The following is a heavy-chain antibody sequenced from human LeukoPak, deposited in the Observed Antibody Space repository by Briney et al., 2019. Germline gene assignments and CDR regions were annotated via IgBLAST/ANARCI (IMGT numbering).Heavy chain of an antibody. CDR1: GFSFSNYW. V-gene: IGHV3-30*18. Sequence: PGGSLRLSCTASGFSFSNYWMHWVRQAPGKGLEWVAVISYDGSNKYYPDSVKGRFTISRDNSKNTLFLQMNSLRTDDTAVYYCAKTDYGDRGVDYWGQGTLVTVSS. D-gene: IGHD4-17*01. CDR3: AKTDYGDRGVDY. J-gene: IGHJ4*02. CDR2: ISYDGSNK.